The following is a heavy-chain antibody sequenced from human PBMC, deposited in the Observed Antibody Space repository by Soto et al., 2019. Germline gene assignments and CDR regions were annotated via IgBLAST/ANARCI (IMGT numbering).Heavy chain of an antibody. CDR2: IYYSGST. CDR1: GGSISSSSYY. V-gene: IGHV4-39*01. J-gene: IGHJ6*03. CDR3: ARLGGYVGDYMDV. D-gene: IGHD5-12*01. Sequence: SETLSLTCTVSGGSISSSSYYWGWIRQPPGKGLEWIGSIYYSGSTYYNPSLKSRVTISVDTSKNQFSLKLSSVTAADTAVYYCARLGGYVGDYMDVWGKGTTVTVSS.